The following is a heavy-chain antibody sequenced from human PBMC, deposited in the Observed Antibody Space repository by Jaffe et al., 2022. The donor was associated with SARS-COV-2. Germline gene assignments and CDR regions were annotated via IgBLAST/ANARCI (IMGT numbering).Heavy chain of an antibody. CDR2: IYTSGST. CDR3: ARDSPYYYDSSGYYEGYGYYYYYGMDV. V-gene: IGHV4-61*02. CDR1: GGSISSGSYY. J-gene: IGHJ6*02. D-gene: IGHD3-22*01. Sequence: QVQLQESGPGLVKPSQTLSLTCTVSGGSISSGSYYWSWIRQPAGKGLEWIGRIYTSGSTNYNPSLKSRVTISVDTSKNQFSLKLSSVTAADTAVYYCARDSPYYYDSSGYYEGYGYYYYYGMDVWGQGTTVTVSS.